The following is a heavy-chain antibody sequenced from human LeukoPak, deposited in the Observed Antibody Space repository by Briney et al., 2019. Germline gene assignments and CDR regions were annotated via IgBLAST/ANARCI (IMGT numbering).Heavy chain of an antibody. CDR3: ARTIEVAANYWYFDL. V-gene: IGHV1-46*04. D-gene: IGHD6-19*01. J-gene: IGHJ2*01. CDR2: LTPSGSNT. CDR1: GYTFTSYN. Sequence: GASVKVSCKASGYTFTSYNMNLGRQAPGQGLEWMGVLTPSGSNTSYAQTVQGRVTMTRDKSTNTAYMQMSSLRSEDTAVYYCARTIEVAANYWYFDLWGRDTLVTVSS.